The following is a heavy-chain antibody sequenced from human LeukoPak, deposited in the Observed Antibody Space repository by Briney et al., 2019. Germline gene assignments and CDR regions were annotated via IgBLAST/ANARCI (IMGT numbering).Heavy chain of an antibody. CDR1: GGSISSYY. D-gene: IGHD3-10*01. CDR2: IHTSGST. V-gene: IGHV4-4*07. CDR3: ARALSGYGSGKGYFDS. J-gene: IGHJ4*02. Sequence: SETLSLTCTVSGGSISSYYWNWIRQPAGKGLEWIGRIHTSGSTNYNPSLKSRVTMSLDTSKNHFSLKLSSVTAADTAIYYCARALSGYGSGKGYFDSWGQGTLVTVPS.